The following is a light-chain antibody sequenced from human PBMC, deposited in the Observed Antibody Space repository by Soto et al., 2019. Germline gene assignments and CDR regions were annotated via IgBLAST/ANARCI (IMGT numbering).Light chain of an antibody. J-gene: IGKJ1*01. CDR2: DAS. CDR3: QQRSNWSWT. Sequence: EIVLTHPPATLSLSPGERATLSCRASQSVSSYLAWYQQKPGQAPRLLMYDASNRATGIPPRFSGSGSGTDFTLTISSLEPEGFVFYYCQQRSNWSWTFGQGTKVEIK. CDR1: QSVSSY. V-gene: IGKV3-11*01.